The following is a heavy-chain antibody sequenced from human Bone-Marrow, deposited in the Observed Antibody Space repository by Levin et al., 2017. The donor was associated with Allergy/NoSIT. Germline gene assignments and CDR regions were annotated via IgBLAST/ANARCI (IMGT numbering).Heavy chain of an antibody. D-gene: IGHD3-22*01. Sequence: GESLKISCKASGYTFTSYGISWVRQAPGQGLEWMGWISAYNGNTNYAQKLQGRVTMTTDTSTSTAYMELRSLRSDDTAVYYCARRSYYDSSGYYLREDAFDIWGQGTMVTVSS. CDR1: GYTFTSYG. CDR2: ISAYNGNT. J-gene: IGHJ3*02. CDR3: ARRSYYDSSGYYLREDAFDI. V-gene: IGHV1-18*01.